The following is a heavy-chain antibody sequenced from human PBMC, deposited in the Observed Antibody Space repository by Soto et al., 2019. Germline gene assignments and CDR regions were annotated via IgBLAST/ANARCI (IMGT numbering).Heavy chain of an antibody. CDR2: ISAYNGNT. D-gene: IGHD3-10*01. V-gene: IGHV1-18*01. J-gene: IGHJ4*02. CDR3: ARERVWFGSHGIDY. Sequence: ASVKVSCKASGYTFTSYGISWVRQAPGQGLEWMGWISAYNGNTNYAQKLQGRVTMTRNTSISTAYMELSSLRSEDTAVYYCARERVWFGSHGIDYWGQGTLVTVSS. CDR1: GYTFTSYG.